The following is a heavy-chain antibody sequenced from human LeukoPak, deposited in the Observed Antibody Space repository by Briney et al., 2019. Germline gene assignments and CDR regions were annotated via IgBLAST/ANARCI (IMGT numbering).Heavy chain of an antibody. CDR3: GTVRGILSYFDL. Sequence: ASVKVSCKASGDSFSDSYIHWVRQAPGQGPEWMGWINLNTGGVNYAQKFDGRFPMTRDTSINTAFMELSGLRFDDTAVYYCGTVRGILSYFDLWGRGTLVTVSS. V-gene: IGHV1-2*02. J-gene: IGHJ2*01. CDR1: GDSFSDSY. CDR2: INLNTGGV. D-gene: IGHD3-16*01.